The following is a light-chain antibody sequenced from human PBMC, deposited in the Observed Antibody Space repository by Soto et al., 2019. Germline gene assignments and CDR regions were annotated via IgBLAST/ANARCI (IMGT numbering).Light chain of an antibody. V-gene: IGLV2-8*01. CDR2: EVS. CDR1: SSDVGGYNY. Sequence: QSALTQPPSASGSPGQSVTISYTGTSSDVGGYNYVSWYQQHPGKAPKLMIYEVSERPSGVPDRFSGSKSGNTASLTVSGLQAEDEADYYCSSYGGSNNLLFGGGTKLTVL. CDR3: SSYGGSNNLL. J-gene: IGLJ2*01.